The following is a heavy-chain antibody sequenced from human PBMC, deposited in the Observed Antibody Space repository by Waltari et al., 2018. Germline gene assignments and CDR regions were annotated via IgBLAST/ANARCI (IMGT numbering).Heavy chain of an antibody. CDR2: VRGDGKT. Sequence: QLQESGPGLVKPSGTLSLICAVSGDSLSTSDYWRWVRQPPGKGLEWIGQVRGDGKTNYNPSFASRVTMSLDTSTYHFALKLTSATAADTALYYCARDRGRGLYLDTWGQGTIVTVSP. V-gene: IGHV4-4*02. CDR1: GDSLSTSDY. J-gene: IGHJ4*02. D-gene: IGHD1-1*01. CDR3: ARDRGRGLYLDT.